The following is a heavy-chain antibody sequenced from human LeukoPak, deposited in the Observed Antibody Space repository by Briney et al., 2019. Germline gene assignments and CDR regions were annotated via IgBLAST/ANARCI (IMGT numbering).Heavy chain of an antibody. Sequence: GGSLRLSCAASGFTFSSYVMSWVRQAPGKGLEWVSGISGSGGSTQYADSVKGRFTVSKDNSKNTLYLQMNSLRAEDTAVYYCAKDAYCGGGSCYGADHWGQGTLVTVSS. D-gene: IGHD2-15*01. CDR2: ISGSGGST. CDR3: AKDAYCGGGSCYGADH. V-gene: IGHV3-23*01. CDR1: GFTFSSYV. J-gene: IGHJ4*02.